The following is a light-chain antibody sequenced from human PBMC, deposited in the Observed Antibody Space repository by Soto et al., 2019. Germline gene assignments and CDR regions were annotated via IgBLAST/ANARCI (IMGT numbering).Light chain of an antibody. V-gene: IGKV3D-15*01. CDR1: QSVGID. J-gene: IGKJ4*01. CDR3: HQDKSWPLT. Sequence: EIVMTQSPATLSASKGERAILSCRASQSVGIDLAWYQHKPGQAPRLVIYEIVTRATGVPTRISGSGSGTEFTLTITRLQSEDFAVYYCHQDKSWPLTFGGGTNVDI. CDR2: EIV.